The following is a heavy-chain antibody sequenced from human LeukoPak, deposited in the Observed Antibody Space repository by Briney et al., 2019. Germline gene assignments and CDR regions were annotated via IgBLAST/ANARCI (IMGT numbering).Heavy chain of an antibody. CDR3: ARDEYSYGYVY. Sequence: PSETLSLTCAVSGGSISSSNWWSWVRQPPGKGLEWIGEIYHSGRTNYTPSLKSRVTISVDKSKNQLSLKLSSVTAADTAVYYCARDEYSYGYVYWGQGTLVTVSS. V-gene: IGHV4-4*02. J-gene: IGHJ4*02. CDR1: GGSISSSNW. CDR2: IYHSGRT. D-gene: IGHD5-18*01.